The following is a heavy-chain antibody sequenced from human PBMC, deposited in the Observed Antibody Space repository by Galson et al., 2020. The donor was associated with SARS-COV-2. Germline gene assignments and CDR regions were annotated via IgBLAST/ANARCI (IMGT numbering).Heavy chain of an antibody. Sequence: SGPTLVKPTQTLTLTCTFSGFSLSTSGMCVSWIRQPPGKALEWLALIDWDDDKYYSTSLKTRLTISKDTSKNQVVLTMTNIDPVDTATYYGARMPVVVAAVGAYDYYGMDVWGQGTTVTVSS. J-gene: IGHJ6*02. V-gene: IGHV2-70*01. CDR3: ARMPVVVAAVGAYDYYGMDV. CDR1: GFSLSTSGMC. CDR2: IDWDDDK. D-gene: IGHD2-15*01.